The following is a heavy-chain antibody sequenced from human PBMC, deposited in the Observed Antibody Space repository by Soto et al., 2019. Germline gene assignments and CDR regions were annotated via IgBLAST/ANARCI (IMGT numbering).Heavy chain of an antibody. CDR1: GGSISSSSY. CDR3: RRSSRYSTDV. Sequence: QLQLQESGPGLVKPSETLSLTCTVSGGSISSSSYWGWIRQPPGKGLEWIGRIYSTGNTYYNPSLKSRVSISADTSKTQFSLKLTSVTAADTAVYYCRRSSRYSTDVWGQGTTVTVSS. CDR2: IYSTGNT. D-gene: IGHD6-13*01. J-gene: IGHJ6*02. V-gene: IGHV4-39*01.